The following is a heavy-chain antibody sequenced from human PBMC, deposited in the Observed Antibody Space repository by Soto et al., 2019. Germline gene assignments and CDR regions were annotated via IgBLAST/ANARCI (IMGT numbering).Heavy chain of an antibody. CDR3: ASSGEYYDILTGYYNVRWFDP. V-gene: IGHV4-4*02. J-gene: IGHJ5*02. Sequence: QVQLQESGPGLVKPSGTLSLTCAVSGGSISSINCWSWVRQPPGKGLEWFGEIYHSGSTNYNPSLKSRVTISVDKSKNQFSLKLSSVTAADTAVYYCASSGEYYDILTGYYNVRWFDPWGQGTLVTVSS. CDR1: GGSISSINC. D-gene: IGHD3-9*01. CDR2: IYHSGST.